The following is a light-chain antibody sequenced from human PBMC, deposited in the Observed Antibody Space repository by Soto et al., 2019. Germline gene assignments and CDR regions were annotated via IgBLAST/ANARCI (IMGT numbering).Light chain of an antibody. Sequence: DIQMTQSPSTLSASVGDRVTITCRASQRISTWLAWYQQKPGKAPKLLIYKASTLESGVPSRFSVSGSGTEFTLTISSLQPDDLATYYCQQYNTYSSFGQGTKVEIK. CDR2: KAS. CDR3: QQYNTYSS. V-gene: IGKV1-5*03. J-gene: IGKJ1*01. CDR1: QRISTW.